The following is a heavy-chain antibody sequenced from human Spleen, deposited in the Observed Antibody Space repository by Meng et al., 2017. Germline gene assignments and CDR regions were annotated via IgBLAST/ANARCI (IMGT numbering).Heavy chain of an antibody. CDR2: ISSTGGAT. J-gene: IGHJ4*02. CDR3: VPRTTYFDS. Sequence: VQLVESGGGVVQPGRSLRLSCAASGFTFSSYAMHWVRQAPGKGLEWVSTISSTGGATYYADSVKGRLTISRDNSKNTLYLQMNSLRAEDTAVYYCVPRTTYFDSWGLGTLVTVSS. CDR1: GFTFSSYA. V-gene: IGHV3-23*04. D-gene: IGHD4-11*01.